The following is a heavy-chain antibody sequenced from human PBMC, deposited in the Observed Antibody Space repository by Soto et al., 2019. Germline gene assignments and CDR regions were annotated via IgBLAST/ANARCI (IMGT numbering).Heavy chain of an antibody. D-gene: IGHD3-10*01. CDR2: ISPSGGST. CDR1: GYPKTGDH. Sequence: APLKGACKAAGYPKTGDHGLRGRKGPGERPGWTGIISPSGGSTSYAQKFQGRVTMTRDTSTSTVYMEMSSLRSEDAAVYYCAIYTDGSGRYYNVRRSDYGMDVWGQGTAVGAPS. V-gene: IGHV1-46*01. CDR3: AIYTDGSGRYYNVRRSDYGMDV. J-gene: IGHJ6*01.